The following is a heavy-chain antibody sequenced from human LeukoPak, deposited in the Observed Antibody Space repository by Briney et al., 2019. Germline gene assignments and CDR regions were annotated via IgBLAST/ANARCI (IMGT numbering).Heavy chain of an antibody. CDR1: GSSLSTSGVG. Sequence: ECGPTLVKPTQTLTLTCTFSGSSLSTSGVGVGWIRQPPGKALEWLALIYWNDDKRYSPSLKSRLTITKDTSKNQVVLTMTNMDPVDTATDYCAPQEAARPWNWFDPWGQGTLVTVSS. CDR2: IYWNDDK. J-gene: IGHJ5*02. D-gene: IGHD6-6*01. CDR3: APQEAARPWNWFDP. V-gene: IGHV2-5*01.